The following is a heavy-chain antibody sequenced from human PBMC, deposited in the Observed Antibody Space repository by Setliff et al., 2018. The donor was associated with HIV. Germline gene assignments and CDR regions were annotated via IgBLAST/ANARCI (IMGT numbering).Heavy chain of an antibody. J-gene: IGHJ6*03. CDR1: GFTFGDYA. Sequence: GGSLRLSCTASGFTFGDYAMSWVRQAPGKGLEWVGFIGSKAYGGTTEYAASVKGRFTVSRDDSKSIAYLQMNSLKTEDTAVYYCTRRLALLRYFGGDYYYYMDVWGKGTTVTV. D-gene: IGHD3-9*01. CDR3: TRRLALLRYFGGDYYYYMDV. V-gene: IGHV3-49*04. CDR2: IGSKAYGGTT.